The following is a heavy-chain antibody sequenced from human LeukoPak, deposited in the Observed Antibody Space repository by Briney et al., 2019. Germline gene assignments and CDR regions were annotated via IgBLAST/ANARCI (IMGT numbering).Heavy chain of an antibody. Sequence: GESLKISCKGSGYSFTSYWIGWVRQMPGKGLEWMGIIYPGDSDTRYSPSFQGQVTISADKSISTAYLQWSSLKASDTAMYYCARLPFSYGSGSSVDYWGQGTLVTVSS. CDR2: IYPGDSDT. D-gene: IGHD3-10*01. CDR3: ARLPFSYGSGSSVDY. V-gene: IGHV5-51*01. J-gene: IGHJ4*02. CDR1: GYSFTSYW.